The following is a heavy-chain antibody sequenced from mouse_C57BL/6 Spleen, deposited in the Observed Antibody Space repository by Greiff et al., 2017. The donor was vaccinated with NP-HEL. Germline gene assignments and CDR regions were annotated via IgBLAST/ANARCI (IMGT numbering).Heavy chain of an antibody. J-gene: IGHJ4*01. Sequence: VQLQQSDAELVKPGASVKISCKVSGYTFTDHTIHWMKQRPEQGLEWIGYIYPRDGSTKYNEKFKGKATLTADKSSSTAYMQLNSLTSEDSAVYFCARLRYYGSSYEGAMDYWGQGTSVTVSS. V-gene: IGHV1-78*01. CDR3: ARLRYYGSSYEGAMDY. CDR2: IYPRDGST. CDR1: GYTFTDHT. D-gene: IGHD1-1*01.